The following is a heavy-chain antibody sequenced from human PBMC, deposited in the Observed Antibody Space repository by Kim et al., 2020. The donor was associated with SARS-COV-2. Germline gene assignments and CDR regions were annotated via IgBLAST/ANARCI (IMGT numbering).Heavy chain of an antibody. Sequence: PGSVKSRFTISRENAKNSLYLQMNSLRAGDTAVYYCARRGAVLDRYGMDVWGQGTTVTVSS. CDR3: ARRGAVLDRYGMDV. D-gene: IGHD3-3*01. V-gene: IGHV3-13*01. J-gene: IGHJ6*02.